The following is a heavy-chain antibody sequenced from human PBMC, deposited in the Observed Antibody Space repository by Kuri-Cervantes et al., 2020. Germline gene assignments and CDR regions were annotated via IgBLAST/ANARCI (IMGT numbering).Heavy chain of an antibody. CDR2: ISYDGSNK. J-gene: IGHJ4*02. Sequence: GGSLRLSCAASGFTFSSYGMHWVRQAPGKGLEWVAVISYDGSNKYYADSVKGRFTISRDNSKNTLYLQMNGLRAEDTAVYYCARDPGYSSGWYFVQIDYWGQGTLVTDSS. D-gene: IGHD6-19*01. CDR1: GFTFSSYG. V-gene: IGHV3-30*03. CDR3: ARDPGYSSGWYFVQIDY.